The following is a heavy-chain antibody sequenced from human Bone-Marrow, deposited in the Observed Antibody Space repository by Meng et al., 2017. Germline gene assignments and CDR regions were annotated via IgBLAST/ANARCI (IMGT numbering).Heavy chain of an antibody. CDR2: MNPNSGNT. CDR3: ARVLTMVRGDFDI. V-gene: IGHV1-8*03. Sequence: ASVKVSCKASGYTFSNYDINWVRQATGQGLEWMGWMNPNSGNTGYAQKFQDRVTLTRNTSINTAYMELSSLRSEDTAVYYCARVLTMVRGDFDIWGQGTMVTVSS. CDR1: GYTFSNYD. D-gene: IGHD3-10*01. J-gene: IGHJ3*02.